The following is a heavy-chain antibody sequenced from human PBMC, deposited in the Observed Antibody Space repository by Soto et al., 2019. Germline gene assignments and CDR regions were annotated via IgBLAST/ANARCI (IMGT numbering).Heavy chain of an antibody. CDR2: IIPLFGTT. V-gene: IGHV1-69*01. Sequence: QVHLVQSGAEVKKPGSSVKVSCRASGGTFNTYGFNWVRQAPGQVLEWMGGIIPLFGTTTYAQNFQGRVTITADQSTTSAYMEMSGLTSEDTAVYFCARGGELAGWMPFDSCGQGTLVTVSS. CDR1: GGTFNTYG. CDR3: ARGGELAGWMPFDS. J-gene: IGHJ4*02. D-gene: IGHD1-1*01.